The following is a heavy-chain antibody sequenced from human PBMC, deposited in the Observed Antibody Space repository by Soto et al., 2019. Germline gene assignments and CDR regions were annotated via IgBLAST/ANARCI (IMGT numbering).Heavy chain of an antibody. V-gene: IGHV1-3*01. CDR1: GYTFTSYA. CDR3: ARVGRDDGHLGFDY. CDR2: INAGNGNT. J-gene: IGHJ4*02. Sequence: GASVKVSCKASGYTFTSYAIHWVRQAPGQRLEWMGWINAGNGNTKYSQKFQGRVTITRDTSASTAYMELSSLRSEDTAVYYCARVGRDDGHLGFDYWGQGTLVTVSS. D-gene: IGHD2-8*01.